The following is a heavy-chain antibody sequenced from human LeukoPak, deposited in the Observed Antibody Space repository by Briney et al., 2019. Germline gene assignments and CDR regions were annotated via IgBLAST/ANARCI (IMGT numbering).Heavy chain of an antibody. V-gene: IGHV1-3*03. CDR3: ARGMGEGYCSSTSCPRVGYFDY. Sequence: ASVKVSCKASGYTFTSYAMHWVRQAPGQRLEWMGWINAGNGNTKYSQEFQGRVTITRDTSASTAYMELSSLRSEDMAVYYCARGMGEGYCSSTSCPRVGYFDYWGQGTLVTVSP. D-gene: IGHD2-2*01. CDR2: INAGNGNT. CDR1: GYTFTSYA. J-gene: IGHJ4*02.